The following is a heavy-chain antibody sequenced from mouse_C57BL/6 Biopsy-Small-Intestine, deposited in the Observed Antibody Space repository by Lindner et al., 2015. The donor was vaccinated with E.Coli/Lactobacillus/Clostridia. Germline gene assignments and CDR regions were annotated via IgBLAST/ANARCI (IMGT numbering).Heavy chain of an antibody. J-gene: IGHJ1*03. CDR3: ARGTLRGYFDV. CDR1: GYSFTGYY. CDR2: INPSTGGT. D-gene: IGHD2-12*01. V-gene: IGHV1-42*01. Sequence: VQLQESGPELVKPGASVKISCKASGYSFTGYYMDWVKQSPEKSLEWIGEINPSTGGTTYNQKFKAKVTLTVDKSSSTAYMQLKSLTSEDSAVYYCARGTLRGYFDVWGTGTTVTVSS.